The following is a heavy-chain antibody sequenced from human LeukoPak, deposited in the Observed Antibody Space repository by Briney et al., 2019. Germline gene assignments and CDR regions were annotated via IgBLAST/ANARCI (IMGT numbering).Heavy chain of an antibody. D-gene: IGHD3-22*01. CDR3: ARIKVVYDSSGYFGYYFDY. J-gene: IGHJ4*02. Sequence: SGPVLAKPTETLTLTCTVSGFSLSNARMGVSWIRQPPGKALEWPAHIFSNDEKSYSTSLKSRLTISKDTSKSQVVLTMTNMDPVDTATYYCARIKVVYDSSGYFGYYFDYWGQGTLVTVSS. CDR1: GFSLSNARMG. CDR2: IFSNDEK. V-gene: IGHV2-26*01.